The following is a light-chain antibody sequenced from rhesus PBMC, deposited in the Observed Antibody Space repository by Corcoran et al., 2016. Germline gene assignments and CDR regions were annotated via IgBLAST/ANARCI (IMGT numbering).Light chain of an antibody. CDR1: QGINKE. J-gene: IGKJ2*01. V-gene: IGKV1-94*01. CDR3: LQDYTPPYS. Sequence: DIQMTQSPSSLSASVGDRVTVTCRASQGINKELSWYQQKPGKAPTLLIYAASRLQTGVSSRVSGSGSGTDYTLPISSLPPEDVAIYYCLQDYTPPYSFGQGTKVEIK. CDR2: AAS.